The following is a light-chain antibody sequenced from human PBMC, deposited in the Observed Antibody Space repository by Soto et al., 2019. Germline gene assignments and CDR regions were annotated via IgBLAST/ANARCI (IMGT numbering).Light chain of an antibody. J-gene: IGKJ1*01. V-gene: IGKV3-20*01. Sequence: IVLTQSPGTLSLSPGERATLSCRASQSVSSSYLAWYQQKPGQAPRLLIYGASSRATGIPDRFSGSGSGTDFTLTIRTLEPEDLAMYYCQQYGSSPWTFGQGTKVEIK. CDR1: QSVSSSY. CDR3: QQYGSSPWT. CDR2: GAS.